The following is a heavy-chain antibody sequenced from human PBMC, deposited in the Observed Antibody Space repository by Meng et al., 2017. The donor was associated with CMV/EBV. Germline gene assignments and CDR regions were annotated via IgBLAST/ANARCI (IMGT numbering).Heavy chain of an antibody. J-gene: IGHJ4*02. CDR1: GFTFSSYS. CDR2: ISSSSYI. CDR3: ARPGSGSIAAY. D-gene: IGHD6-6*01. V-gene: IGHV3-21*01. Sequence: GESLKISCAASGFTFSSYSMNWVRQAPGKGLEWVSSISSSSYIYYADSVKGRFTISRDNAKNSLYLQMNSLRAEDTAVYYCARPGSGSIAAYWGQGTLVTVSS.